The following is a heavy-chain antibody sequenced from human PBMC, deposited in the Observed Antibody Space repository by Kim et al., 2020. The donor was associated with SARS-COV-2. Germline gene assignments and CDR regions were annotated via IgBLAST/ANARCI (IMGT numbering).Heavy chain of an antibody. CDR1: GGTFSSYA. Sequence: SVKVSCKASGGTFSSYAISWVRQAPGQGLEWMGRIIPILGIANYAQKFQGRVTITADKSTSTAYMELSSLRSEDTAVYYCARPIGIAAAGPRPHYGMDVWGQGTTVTVSS. CDR3: ARPIGIAAAGPRPHYGMDV. V-gene: IGHV1-69*04. J-gene: IGHJ6*02. CDR2: IIPILGIA. D-gene: IGHD6-13*01.